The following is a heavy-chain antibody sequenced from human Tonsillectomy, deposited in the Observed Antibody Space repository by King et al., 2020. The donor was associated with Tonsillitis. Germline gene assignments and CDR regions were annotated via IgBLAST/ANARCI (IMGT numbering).Heavy chain of an antibody. CDR1: GFTFSSYG. V-gene: IGHV3-30*02. D-gene: IGHD2/OR15-2a*01. CDR3: AKAWVGDFYTFDY. CDR2: IRYDGSNK. Sequence: VQLVESGGGVVQPGGSLRLSCAASGFTFSSYGMHWVRQAPGKGLVWVAFIRYDGSNKYYADPVKGRFTISRDNSKNTLYLQMNSLGAEDTAMYYCAKAWVGDFYTFDYWGQGTLVTVSS. J-gene: IGHJ4*02.